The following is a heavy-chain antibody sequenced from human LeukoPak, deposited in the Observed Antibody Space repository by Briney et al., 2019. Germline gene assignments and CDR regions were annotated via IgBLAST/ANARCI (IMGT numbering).Heavy chain of an antibody. CDR2: IYSGGST. Sequence: QPGGSLRLSCAASGFTFSSYAMSWVRQAPGKGLEWVSVIYSGGSTYHADSVKGRFTISRDNSKNTLYLQMNSLRAEDTAVYYCARGSGGYYDSGRRYYYGMDVWAKGPRSPSP. V-gene: IGHV3-66*01. D-gene: IGHD3-22*01. CDR3: ARGSGGYYDSGRRYYYGMDV. J-gene: IGHJ6*02. CDR1: GFTFSSYA.